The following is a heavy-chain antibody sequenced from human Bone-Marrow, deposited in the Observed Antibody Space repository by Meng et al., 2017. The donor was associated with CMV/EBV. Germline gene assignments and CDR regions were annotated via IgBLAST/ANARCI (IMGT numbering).Heavy chain of an antibody. CDR2: IVVGSGNT. Sequence: SVKVSCKASGFTFTSSAVQWVRQARGQRLEWIGWIVVGSGNTNYAQKFQERVTITRDMSTSTAYMELSSLRSEDTAVYYCAADSPYGGTNSGYYYYGKDVWGQGTTVTASS. V-gene: IGHV1-58*01. CDR1: GFTFTSSA. D-gene: IGHD4-23*01. CDR3: AADSPYGGTNSGYYYYGKDV. J-gene: IGHJ6*02.